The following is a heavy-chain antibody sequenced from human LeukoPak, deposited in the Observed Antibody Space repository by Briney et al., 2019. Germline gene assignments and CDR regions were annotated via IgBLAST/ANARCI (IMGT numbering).Heavy chain of an antibody. D-gene: IGHD6-13*01. CDR1: GGSISSSSYY. J-gene: IGHJ4*02. V-gene: IGHV4-39*06. CDR3: AREDVRSDIIAAGRAIDH. CDR2: IYYSGST. Sequence: SETLSLTCTVSGGSISSSSYYWGWIRQPPGKGLEWIGSIYYSGSTYYNPSLKSRVTISVDTSKNQFALQLNSVTPEDTAVYYCAREDVRSDIIAAGRAIDHWGQGTLVIVSS.